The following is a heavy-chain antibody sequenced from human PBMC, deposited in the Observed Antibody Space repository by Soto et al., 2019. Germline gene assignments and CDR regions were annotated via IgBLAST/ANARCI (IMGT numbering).Heavy chain of an antibody. V-gene: IGHV1-3*01. CDR2: INAGNGNT. CDR3: ARGRGLLWFGEFSAEGETNWFDP. J-gene: IGHJ5*02. D-gene: IGHD3-10*01. CDR1: GYTVPSYA. Sequence: ASVKVSCKASGYTVPSYAMHWVRQAPGQRLEWMGWINAGNGNTKYSQKFQGRVTITRDTSASTAYMELSSLRSEDTAVYYCARGRGLLWFGEFSAEGETNWFDPWGQGTLVTVSS.